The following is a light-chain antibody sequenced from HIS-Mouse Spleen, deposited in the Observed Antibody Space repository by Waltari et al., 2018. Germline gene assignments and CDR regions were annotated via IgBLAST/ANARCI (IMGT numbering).Light chain of an antibody. Sequence: SYELTQPPPVSVSPGQTASITCSGDKLGDKYACWYQQQPGQSPVLVIYQDSKRPSGIPERFSGSNSGNTATLTISGTQAMDEADYYCQAWDSSTVVFGGGTKLTVL. J-gene: IGLJ2*01. CDR3: QAWDSSTVV. V-gene: IGLV3-1*01. CDR2: QDS. CDR1: KLGDKY.